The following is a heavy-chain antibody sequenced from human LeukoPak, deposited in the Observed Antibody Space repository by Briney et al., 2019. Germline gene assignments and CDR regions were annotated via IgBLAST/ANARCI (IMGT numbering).Heavy chain of an antibody. CDR2: IKSKTDGGAT. CDR1: GYISTNAW. V-gene: IGHV3-15*01. J-gene: IGHJ3*02. Sequence: GGSLRLSRAAPGYISTNAWLSWVRQAPGKGLEWVGRIKSKTDGGATDFAAPVKGRFTISRDDSRNTLYLHMNSLRIEDTAVYFCTAEYRDSSGWYGAFDIWGQGTMVTVSS. D-gene: IGHD6-19*01. CDR3: TAEYRDSSGWYGAFDI.